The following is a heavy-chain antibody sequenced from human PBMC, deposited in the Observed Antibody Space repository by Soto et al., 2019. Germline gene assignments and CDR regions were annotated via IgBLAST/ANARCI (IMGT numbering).Heavy chain of an antibody. J-gene: IGHJ4*02. CDR1: GGSTRDYY. Sequence: SETLSLTCTVSGGSTRDYYWSWIRQPPGKGLEWIGYVYYTGSTNYIPSLESRVTISVDPSNRQFSLTLNSVTAADTAIYYCARTIHSGSFSQLDYWGQGIQVTVSS. CDR2: VYYTGST. CDR3: ARTIHSGSFSQLDY. V-gene: IGHV4-59*01. D-gene: IGHD1-26*01.